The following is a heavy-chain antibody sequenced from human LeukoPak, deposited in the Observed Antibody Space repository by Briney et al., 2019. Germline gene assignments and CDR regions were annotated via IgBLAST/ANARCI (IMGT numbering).Heavy chain of an antibody. V-gene: IGHV1-3*01. J-gene: IGHJ3*02. CDR3: ARGGPTYYYDSSGYYYGVQAFDI. CDR1: GYTFTSYA. D-gene: IGHD3-22*01. Sequence: ASVKVSCKASGYTFTSYAMHWVRQAPGQRLEWMGWINASNGNTKYSQKFQGRVTITRDTSASTAYMELSSLRSEDTAVYYCARGGPTYYYDSSGYYYGVQAFDIWGQGTMVTVSS. CDR2: INASNGNT.